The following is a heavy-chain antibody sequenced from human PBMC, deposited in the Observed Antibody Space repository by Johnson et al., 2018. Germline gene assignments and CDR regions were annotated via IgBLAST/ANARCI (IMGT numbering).Heavy chain of an antibody. CDR1: GFTFSSYW. CDR3: ARGPRYNWNYDYYYMDV. J-gene: IGHJ6*03. Sequence: VQLQESGGGLVQPGGSLRLSCAASGFTFSSYWMHWVRQAPGKGLVWVSRINSDGSSTSYADSVKGRFTISRDNAKNTLYLQMTSLRAEETAVYYGARGPRYNWNYDYYYMDVWGKGTTVTVSS. V-gene: IGHV3-74*01. D-gene: IGHD1-20*01. CDR2: INSDGSST.